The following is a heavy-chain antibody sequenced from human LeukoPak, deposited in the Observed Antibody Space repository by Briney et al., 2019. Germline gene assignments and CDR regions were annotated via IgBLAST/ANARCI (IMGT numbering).Heavy chain of an antibody. CDR2: ISYDGSNK. D-gene: IGHD1-26*01. V-gene: IGHV3-30*19. CDR3: ARDPYSGSRVGSHTWFAP. J-gene: IGHJ5*02. CDR1: GFTFSSYG. Sequence: PGGSLRLSCAASGFTFSSYGMHWVGQAPGKGLEWVAIISYDGSNKYYADSVKGRFTISRDNSKNTVYLQMNSLRAEDTAVYHCARDPYSGSRVGSHTWFAPWGQGTLVTVPS.